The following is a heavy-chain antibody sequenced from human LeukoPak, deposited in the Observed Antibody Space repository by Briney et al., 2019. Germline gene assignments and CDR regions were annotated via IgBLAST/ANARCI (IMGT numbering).Heavy chain of an antibody. Sequence: ASVKVSCKASGYTFTSYYMHWVRQAPGQGLEWMGIINPNGGSTSYEQKFQGRVTMTRDPSTSTVYMELSSLRSEDTAVYYCARGDQAPPKPFDYWGQGTLVTVPS. V-gene: IGHV1-46*01. J-gene: IGHJ4*02. CDR2: INPNGGST. D-gene: IGHD2-2*01. CDR1: GYTFTSYY. CDR3: ARGDQAPPKPFDY.